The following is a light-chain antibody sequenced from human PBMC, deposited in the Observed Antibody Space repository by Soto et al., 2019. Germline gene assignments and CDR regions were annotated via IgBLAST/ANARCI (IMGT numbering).Light chain of an antibody. V-gene: IGLV1-51*01. Sequence: QSVLTQPPSVSAAPGQKVTISCSGSSSNIGDNYVSWYQHLPGTAPKLLIYDNNKPPSGIPDRFSGSKSGTSATLGITGLQTGYEADYYCETRDSSLDDVIFGGGTKLTVL. CDR1: SSNIGDNY. CDR3: ETRDSSLDDVI. J-gene: IGLJ2*01. CDR2: DNN.